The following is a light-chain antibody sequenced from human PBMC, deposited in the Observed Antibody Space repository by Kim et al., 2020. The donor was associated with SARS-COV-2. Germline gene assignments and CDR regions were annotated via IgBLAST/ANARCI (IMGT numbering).Light chain of an antibody. V-gene: IGLV1-40*01. Sequence: RVTVSCTGSTSNIGAGYDVHWYQQLPRTAPRLLIYANTNRPSGVPDRFSASKSGTSASLAITGLQAEDEAAYYCQSYDSSLRSVVFGGGTKVTVL. CDR2: ANT. CDR3: QSYDSSLRSVV. CDR1: TSNIGAGYD. J-gene: IGLJ2*01.